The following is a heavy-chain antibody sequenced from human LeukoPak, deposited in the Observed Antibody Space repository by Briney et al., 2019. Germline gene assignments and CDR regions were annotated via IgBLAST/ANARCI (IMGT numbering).Heavy chain of an antibody. J-gene: IGHJ5*02. V-gene: IGHV4-4*02. D-gene: IGHD6-13*01. Sequence: SWVRQPPGKGLEWIGEIYQSGSTNYDSSLKSRVTISLDKSKNQFSLKVSSLTAADTAVYYCARKGSSTWYTYWFDPWGQGTLVTVSS. CDR2: IYQSGST. CDR3: ARKGSSTWYTYWFDP.